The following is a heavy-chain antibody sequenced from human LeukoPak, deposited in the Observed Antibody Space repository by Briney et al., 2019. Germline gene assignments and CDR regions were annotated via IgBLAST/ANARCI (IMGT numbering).Heavy chain of an antibody. Sequence: PGGSLRLFCAASGFTFSNAWMSWVRQAPGKGLEWVGRIKSKTDGGTTDYAATVKRRFTISRDYSKNSLYLQMNSLKTEDTAVYYCTTTHYDYIWGSYRYKVIFDYWGQGTLVTVSS. CDR2: IKSKTDGGTT. CDR1: GFTFSNAW. V-gene: IGHV3-15*01. D-gene: IGHD3-16*02. CDR3: TTTHYDYIWGSYRYKVIFDY. J-gene: IGHJ4*02.